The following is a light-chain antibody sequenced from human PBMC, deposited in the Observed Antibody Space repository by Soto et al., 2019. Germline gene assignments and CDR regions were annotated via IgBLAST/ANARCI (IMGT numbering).Light chain of an antibody. CDR1: QSVSTY. Sequence: EIVLTQSPVTLSLSPGERATLSCRASQSVSTYLAWYQQKPGQAPRLLIYDAFKRATGIPARFSGSGSGTDFTLTISSLEPEDFAVYYCQQRSNCPSTFGGGTKVEIK. J-gene: IGKJ4*01. V-gene: IGKV3-11*01. CDR3: QQRSNCPST. CDR2: DAF.